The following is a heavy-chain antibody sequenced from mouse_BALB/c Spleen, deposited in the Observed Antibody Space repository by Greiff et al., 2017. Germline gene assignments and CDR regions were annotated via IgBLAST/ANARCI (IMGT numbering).Heavy chain of an antibody. J-gene: IGHJ3*01. CDR3: ARGRGNYWFAY. D-gene: IGHD2-1*01. V-gene: IGHV1-19*01. Sequence: EVQLQQSGPELVKPGASVKMSCKASGYTFTDYYMDWVKQSHGESFEWIGRVNPYNGGTSYNQKFKGKATLTVDKSSSTAYMELNSLTSEDSAVYYCARGRGNYWFAYWGQGTLVTVSA. CDR2: VNPYNGGT. CDR1: GYTFTDYY.